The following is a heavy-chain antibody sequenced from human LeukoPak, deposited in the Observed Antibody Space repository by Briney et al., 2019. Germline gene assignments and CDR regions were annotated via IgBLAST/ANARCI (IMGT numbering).Heavy chain of an antibody. Sequence: SETLSLTCTVYGGSFSGYYWSWIRQPPGKGLEWIGEINHSGSTNYNPSLKSRVTISVDTSKNQFSLKLSSVTAADTAVYYCARRLAVAVLDYWGQGTLVTVSS. J-gene: IGHJ4*02. D-gene: IGHD6-19*01. CDR3: ARRLAVAVLDY. CDR2: INHSGST. V-gene: IGHV4-34*01. CDR1: GGSFSGYY.